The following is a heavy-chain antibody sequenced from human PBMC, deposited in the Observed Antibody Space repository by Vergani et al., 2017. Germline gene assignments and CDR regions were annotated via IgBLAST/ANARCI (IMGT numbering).Heavy chain of an antibody. Sequence: EVQLVESGGGLVQPGGSLRLSCAASGFTVSSNYMSWVRQAPGKGLEWVSVIYSGGSTYYADSVKGRFTISRDNAKNSLYLQMNSLRAEDTAVYYCARDPHLGSGSYYQPGGVWGQGTTVTVSS. CDR2: IYSGGST. CDR1: GFTVSSNY. D-gene: IGHD3-10*01. J-gene: IGHJ6*02. V-gene: IGHV3-66*01. CDR3: ARDPHLGSGSYYQPGGV.